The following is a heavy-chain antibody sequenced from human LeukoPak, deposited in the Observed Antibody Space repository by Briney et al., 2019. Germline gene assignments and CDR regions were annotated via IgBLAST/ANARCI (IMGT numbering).Heavy chain of an antibody. CDR3: ARNRNIAAAGSSYFDY. D-gene: IGHD6-13*01. V-gene: IGHV3-48*01. CDR2: ISSSSSTI. CDR1: GFTFSSYS. Sequence: GGSLRLSCAASGFTFSSYSMNWVRQAPGKGLEWVSYISSSSSTIYYADSVKGRFTISRDNSKNTLYLQMNSLKAEDTAVYYCARNRNIAAAGSSYFDYWGQGTLVTVSS. J-gene: IGHJ4*02.